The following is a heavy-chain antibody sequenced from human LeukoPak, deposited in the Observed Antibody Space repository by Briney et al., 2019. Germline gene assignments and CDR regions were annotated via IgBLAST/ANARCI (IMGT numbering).Heavy chain of an antibody. CDR3: ARDPAYCGGDCYSDY. J-gene: IGHJ4*02. V-gene: IGHV3-74*01. CDR1: GFTLSSYW. CDR2: INSDGSST. D-gene: IGHD2-21*02. Sequence: PGGSLRLSCAASGFTLSSYWMHWVRQAPGKGLVWVSRINSDGSSTTYADSVKGRFTISRDNAKNSLYLQMNSLRAEDTAVYYCARDPAYCGGDCYSDYWGQGTLVTVSS.